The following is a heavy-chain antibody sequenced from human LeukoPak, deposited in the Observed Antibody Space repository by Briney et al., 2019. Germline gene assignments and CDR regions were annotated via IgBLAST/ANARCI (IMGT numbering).Heavy chain of an antibody. D-gene: IGHD3-22*01. CDR1: GFTFRSYG. J-gene: IGHJ4*02. Sequence: GGSLRLSCAASGFTFRSYGMHWVRQAPGKGLEWVAFIWYDGSNKYYAESVKGRFTISRDNSKNTLYLQMNSLRVEDTAVYFCARDKIFDSSAYYYPAYFDYWGQGTLVTVSS. V-gene: IGHV3-33*01. CDR3: ARDKIFDSSAYYYPAYFDY. CDR2: IWYDGSNK.